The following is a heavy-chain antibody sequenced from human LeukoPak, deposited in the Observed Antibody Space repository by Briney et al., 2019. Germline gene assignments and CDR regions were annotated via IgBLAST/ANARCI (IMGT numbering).Heavy chain of an antibody. D-gene: IGHD6-19*01. Sequence: SETLSLTCTVSGGSISSTSYYWGWIRQPPGKGLEWIGSIYYSGSTYYNPSLKGRVAISADRSKNQFPLKLSSVTAADTAVYYCARDGDSSGWTRSDYWGQGTLVTVSS. CDR2: IYYSGST. V-gene: IGHV4-39*06. J-gene: IGHJ4*02. CDR1: GGSISSTSYY. CDR3: ARDGDSSGWTRSDY.